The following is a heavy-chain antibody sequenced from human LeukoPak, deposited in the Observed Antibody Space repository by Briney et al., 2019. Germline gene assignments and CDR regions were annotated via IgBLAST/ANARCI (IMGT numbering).Heavy chain of an antibody. CDR3: ARESGWYENYGMDA. CDR2: IIPIFGTA. CDR1: GYIFTSYG. D-gene: IGHD6-19*01. V-gene: IGHV1-69*13. J-gene: IGHJ6*02. Sequence: SVKVSCEASGYIFTSYGFAWVRQAPGQGLEWMGGIIPIFGTANYAQKFQGRVTITADESTSTAYMELSSLRSEDTAVYYCARESGWYENYGMDAWGQGTTVTVSS.